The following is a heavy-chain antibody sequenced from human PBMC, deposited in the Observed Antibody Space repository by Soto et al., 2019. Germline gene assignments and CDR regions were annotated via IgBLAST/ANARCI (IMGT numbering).Heavy chain of an antibody. CDR1: GGSISRSTYY. V-gene: IGHV4-39*01. J-gene: IGHJ5*02. D-gene: IGHD2-2*02. Sequence: APLSLTCTLSGGSISRSTYYWGWIRQPPGKGLEWIGSIYYSGSTYYRPSLKSRVTISVDTSKNQFSLKLSSVTAADTAVYYCARQVPAAIRLGWFDPWGQGTLVTVSS. CDR2: IYYSGST. CDR3: ARQVPAAIRLGWFDP.